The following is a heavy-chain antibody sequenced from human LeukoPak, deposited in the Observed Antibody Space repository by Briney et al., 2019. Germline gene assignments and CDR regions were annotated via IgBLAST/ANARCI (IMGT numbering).Heavy chain of an antibody. CDR3: AKVIRQLVDQFDY. V-gene: IGHV3-23*01. CDR2: ISGSDGST. CDR1: GFTFSSYA. Sequence: GGSLRLSCAASGFTFSSYAMSWVRQAAGKGLEWVSAISGSDGSTYYADSVKGRFTISRDNSKNTLYLQVNSLRAEDTAVYYCAKVIRQLVDQFDYWGQGALVTVSS. J-gene: IGHJ4*02. D-gene: IGHD5-18*01.